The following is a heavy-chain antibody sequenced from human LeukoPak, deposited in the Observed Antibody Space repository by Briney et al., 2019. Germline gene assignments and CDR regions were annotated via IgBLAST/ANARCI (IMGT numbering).Heavy chain of an antibody. CDR1: GFTFSNFW. CDR2: IYGDGSFT. D-gene: IGHD4-17*01. Sequence: GGSLRLSCAASGFTFSNFWMHWVRQAPGKGLVWVALIYGDGSFTRYADSVKGRFTISRDNAENTVYLQMNSLRVEDTAVYYCARAGGSTVSHSDYWGQGTLVTVSS. V-gene: IGHV3-74*01. CDR3: ARAGGSTVSHSDY. J-gene: IGHJ4*02.